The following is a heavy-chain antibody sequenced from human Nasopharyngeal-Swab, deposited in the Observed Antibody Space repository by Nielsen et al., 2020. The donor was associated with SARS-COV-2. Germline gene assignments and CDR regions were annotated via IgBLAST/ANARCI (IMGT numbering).Heavy chain of an antibody. J-gene: IGHJ4*02. CDR3: AKRDYYDTTGYFES. CDR1: GFIFSSFG. D-gene: IGHD3-22*01. V-gene: IGHV3-30*18. CDR2: ISYDGSNN. Sequence: GESLKISCEASGFIFSSFGMHWVRQAPGKGLEWVAVISYDGSNNYYGDSVKGRFTISRDNSNNTLYLQMNSLRADDTALYYCAKRDYYDTTGYFESWGQGTLVTVSS.